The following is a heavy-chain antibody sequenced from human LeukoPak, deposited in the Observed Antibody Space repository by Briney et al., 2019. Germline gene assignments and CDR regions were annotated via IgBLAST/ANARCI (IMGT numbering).Heavy chain of an antibody. Sequence: GGSLRLSCAASGFTFSNCAMSWVRQAPGKGLEWVGRIKSKTDGGTTDYAAPVKGRFTISRDDSKNTLYLQMNSLKTEDTAVYYCTTDEYYYDSSGYWYFDYWGQGTLVTVSS. J-gene: IGHJ4*02. D-gene: IGHD3-22*01. CDR1: GFTFSNCA. CDR3: TTDEYYYDSSGYWYFDY. CDR2: IKSKTDGGTT. V-gene: IGHV3-15*01.